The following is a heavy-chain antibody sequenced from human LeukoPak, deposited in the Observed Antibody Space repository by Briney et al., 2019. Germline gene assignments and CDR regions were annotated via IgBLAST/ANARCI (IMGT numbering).Heavy chain of an antibody. D-gene: IGHD3-3*01. CDR2: IIPIFGTA. Sequence: ASVKVSCKASGGTFSSYAISWVRQAPGQGLEWMGGIIPIFGTANYAQKFQGRVTITADESTSTAYMELSSLRSEDTAVYYCARGNYEFWSGYSLALGGDWFDPWGQGTLVTVSS. J-gene: IGHJ5*02. CDR1: GGTFSSYA. CDR3: ARGNYEFWSGYSLALGGDWFDP. V-gene: IGHV1-69*01.